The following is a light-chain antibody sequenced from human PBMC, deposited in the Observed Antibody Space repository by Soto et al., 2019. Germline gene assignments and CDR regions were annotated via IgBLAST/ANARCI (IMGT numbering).Light chain of an antibody. J-gene: IGLJ2*01. CDR2: TTN. CDR1: SSNIGGNT. Sequence: QSVLTQPPSASGTPGQRVTFSCSGSSSNIGGNTVNWYQQLPGTAPKLLIYTTNQRPSGVPDRFSGSKSGTSASLAISGLQSEDEADYFCAAWDDSLSGVVFGGGTKLTVL. V-gene: IGLV1-44*01. CDR3: AAWDDSLSGVV.